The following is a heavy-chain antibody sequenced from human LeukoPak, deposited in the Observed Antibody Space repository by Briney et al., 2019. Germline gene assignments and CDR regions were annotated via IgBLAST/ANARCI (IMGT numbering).Heavy chain of an antibody. CDR3: ARMVGWGARRYYYYYMDV. J-gene: IGHJ6*03. CDR1: SGSISNYY. CDR2: IYYSGST. D-gene: IGHD1-26*01. V-gene: IGHV4-59*01. Sequence: SETLSLTCTVSSGSISNYYWSWIRQPPGKGLEWIGYIYYSGSTNYNPSLKSRVTISVDTSKNQFSLKLSSVAAADTAVYYCARMVGWGARRYYYYYMDVWGKGTTVTISS.